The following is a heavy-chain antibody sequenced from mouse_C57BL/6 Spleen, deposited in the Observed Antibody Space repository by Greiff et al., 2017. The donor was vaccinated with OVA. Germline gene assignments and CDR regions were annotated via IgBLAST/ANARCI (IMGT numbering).Heavy chain of an antibody. D-gene: IGHD2-3*01. CDR3: ARLGDGFDY. J-gene: IGHJ2*01. CDR2: IRNKANGYTT. Sequence: EVQLVESGGGLVQPGGSQSLSCAASGFTFTDYYMSWVRQPPGKALEWLGFIRNKANGYTTEYSASVKGRFTISRDNSQSILYLQMNALRAEDSATYYCARLGDGFDYWGQGTTLTVSS. CDR1: GFTFTDYY. V-gene: IGHV7-3*01.